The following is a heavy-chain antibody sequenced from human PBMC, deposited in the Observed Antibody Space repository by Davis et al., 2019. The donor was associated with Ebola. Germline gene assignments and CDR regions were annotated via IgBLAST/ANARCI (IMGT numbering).Heavy chain of an antibody. CDR3: ASSAGTPVTTGY. CDR2: MNPNSGNT. V-gene: IGHV1-8*02. Sequence: AASVKVSCKASGYTFTGYYMHWVRQATGQGLEWMGWMNPNSGNTGYAQNFQGRVTMTRNTSISTAYMELSSLRSEDTAVYYCASSAGTPVTTGYWGQGTLVTVSS. CDR1: GYTFTGYY. J-gene: IGHJ4*02. D-gene: IGHD4-17*01.